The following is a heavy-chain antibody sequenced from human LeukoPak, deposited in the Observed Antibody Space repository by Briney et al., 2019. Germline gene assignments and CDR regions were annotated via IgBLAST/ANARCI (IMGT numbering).Heavy chain of an antibody. Sequence: GGSLRLSCAASGFTFSHYSMNWVRQAPGKGLEWVSSIRFTGSYIYCVDSAKGRFTISRDDAKNLLSLQMISLRAEDTAVYYCTRAGPRRDGYSSDYWGQGTLVTVSS. CDR1: GFTFSHYS. V-gene: IGHV3-21*01. J-gene: IGHJ4*02. CDR2: IRFTGSYI. D-gene: IGHD5-24*01. CDR3: TRAGPRRDGYSSDY.